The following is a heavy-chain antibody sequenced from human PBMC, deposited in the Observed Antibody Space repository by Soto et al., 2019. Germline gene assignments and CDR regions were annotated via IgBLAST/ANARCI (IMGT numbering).Heavy chain of an antibody. CDR1: GLSVSDSGVG. V-gene: IGHV2-5*02. CDR3: AHSHDYGDYGPFDY. J-gene: IGHJ4*02. Sequence: QITLKESGPTLMKPTETLTLTCTVSGLSVSDSGVGVGWIRQPPGKALERLAIIYWDDDKRYSPSLKSRLTITKDTSKNQVVLTLTNMDPVDTATYFCAHSHDYGDYGPFDYWGQGTLVIVSS. CDR2: IYWDDDK. D-gene: IGHD4-17*01.